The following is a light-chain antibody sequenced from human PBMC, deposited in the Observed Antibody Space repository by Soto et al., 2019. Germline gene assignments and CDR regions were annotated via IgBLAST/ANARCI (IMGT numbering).Light chain of an antibody. CDR3: QESYSTHYT. CDR2: AAS. J-gene: IGKJ2*01. Sequence: DIQMTQSPSSLSASVGDRVTITCRASQSISRYLHWYQQKPGKAPNLLIYAASTLQSGVPSRFSGSGSGTDFTLTISSLQPEDFATYYCQESYSTHYTFGQGTKLEIK. CDR1: QSISRY. V-gene: IGKV1-39*01.